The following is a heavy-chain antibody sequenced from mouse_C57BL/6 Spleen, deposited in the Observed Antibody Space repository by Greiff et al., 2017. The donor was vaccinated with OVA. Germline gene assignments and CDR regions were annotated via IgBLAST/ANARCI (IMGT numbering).Heavy chain of an antibody. D-gene: IGHD4-1*01. CDR2: INPYNGGT. Sequence: DVKLVESGPVLVKPGASVKMSCKASGYTFTDYYMNWVKQSHGKSLEWIGVINPYNGGTSYNQKFKGKATLTVDKSSSTAYMELNSLTSEDSAVYYCASWDGGYYYAMDYWGQGTSVTVSS. CDR1: GYTFTDYY. J-gene: IGHJ4*01. CDR3: ASWDGGYYYAMDY. V-gene: IGHV1-19*01.